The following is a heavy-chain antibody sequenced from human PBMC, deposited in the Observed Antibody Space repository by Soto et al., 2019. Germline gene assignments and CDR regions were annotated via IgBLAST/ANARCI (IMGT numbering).Heavy chain of an antibody. D-gene: IGHD3-3*01. Sequence: SETLSLTCAVYGGSFSGYYWSWIRQPPGKGLEWIGEINHSGGTNYNPSLKSRVTISVDTSKNQFSLKLSSVTAADTAVYYCARAARLGWLSHYYYGMDVWGQGTTVTVSS. CDR1: GGSFSGYY. V-gene: IGHV4-34*01. J-gene: IGHJ6*02. CDR3: ARAARLGWLSHYYYGMDV. CDR2: INHSGGT.